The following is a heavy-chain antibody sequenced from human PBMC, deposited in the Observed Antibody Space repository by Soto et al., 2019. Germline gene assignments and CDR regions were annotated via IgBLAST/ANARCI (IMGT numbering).Heavy chain of an antibody. V-gene: IGHV1-2*04. CDR3: ARGGYYCSSTSCYYYYGMDA. D-gene: IGHD2-2*01. J-gene: IGHJ6*02. Sequence: VASVKVSCKASGYTFTGYYMHWVRQAPGQGLEWMGWINPNSGGTNYAQKFQGWVTMTRDTSISTAYMELSRLRSDDTAVYYCARGGYYCSSTSCYYYYGMDAWGQGTTVTVSS. CDR1: GYTFTGYY. CDR2: INPNSGGT.